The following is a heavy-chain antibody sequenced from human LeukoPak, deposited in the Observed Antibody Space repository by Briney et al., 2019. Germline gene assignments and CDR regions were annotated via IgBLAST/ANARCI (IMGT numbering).Heavy chain of an antibody. CDR3: ARDRLMVRGVIIPSYYYGMDV. D-gene: IGHD3-10*01. V-gene: IGHV3-33*01. CDR2: IWYDGSNK. Sequence: GRSLRLSCAASGFTFSSYGMHWVRQAPGKGLEWLAVIWYDGSNKYYADSVKGRFTISRDNSKNTLYLQMNSLRAVDTAVYYCARDRLMVRGVIIPSYYYGMDVWGQGTTVTVSS. CDR1: GFTFSSYG. J-gene: IGHJ6*02.